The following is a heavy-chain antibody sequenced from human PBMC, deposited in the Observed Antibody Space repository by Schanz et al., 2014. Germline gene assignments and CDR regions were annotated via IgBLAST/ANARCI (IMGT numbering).Heavy chain of an antibody. CDR3: ARGGGPEDVFDI. Sequence: QVQLVHSGAEVKKPGSSVKVSCKASGGTFSTYTISWVRQAPGQGLEWMGRIIPILGIANYAQKFQGRVTITADKSTSTAYMELSSLRSDDTAVYYCARGGGPEDVFDIWGQGTILTVSS. D-gene: IGHD2-15*01. CDR1: GGTFSTYT. CDR2: IIPILGIA. V-gene: IGHV1-69*02. J-gene: IGHJ3*02.